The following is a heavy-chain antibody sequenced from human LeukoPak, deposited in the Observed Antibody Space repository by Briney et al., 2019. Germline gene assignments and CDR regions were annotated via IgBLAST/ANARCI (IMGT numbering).Heavy chain of an antibody. CDR3: AKDSRDWNDVYYGVDV. Sequence: GGSLRLSCAASGFTFSSYGMHWVRQAPGKGLEWVAVISYDGSNKYYADSVKGRFTISRDNSKNTLYLQMNSLRAEDTAVYYCAKDSRDWNDVYYGVDVWGQGTTVTVSS. CDR2: ISYDGSNK. J-gene: IGHJ6*02. CDR1: GFTFSSYG. V-gene: IGHV3-30*18. D-gene: IGHD1-1*01.